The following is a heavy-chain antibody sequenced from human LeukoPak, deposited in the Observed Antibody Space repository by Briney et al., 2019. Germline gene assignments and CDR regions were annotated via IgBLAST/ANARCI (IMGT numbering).Heavy chain of an antibody. CDR2: FDPEDGET. CDR3: ATLRSDALTGTTSGFDY. V-gene: IGHV1-24*01. D-gene: IGHD1-7*01. CDR1: GYTFTELS. Sequence: ASVKVSCKASGYTFTELSMHWVRQAPGKGLEWMGGFDPEDGETIYAQKFQGRVTMTEDTSTDTAYMELSSLRSEDTAVYYCATLRSDALTGTTSGFDYWGQGTLVTVSS. J-gene: IGHJ4*02.